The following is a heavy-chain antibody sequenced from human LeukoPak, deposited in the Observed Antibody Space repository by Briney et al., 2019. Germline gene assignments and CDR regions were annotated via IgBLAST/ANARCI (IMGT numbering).Heavy chain of an antibody. CDR1: GGSISSSSYY. D-gene: IGHD4-17*01. J-gene: IGHJ4*02. CDR2: IYYSGST. V-gene: IGHV4-39*01. CDR3: ASRSTVTTFGYYFDY. Sequence: SETLSLTCTVSGGSISSSSYYWGWICQPPGKGLEWIGSIYYSGSTYYNPSLKSRVTISVDTSKNQFSLKLSSVTAADTAVYYCASRSTVTTFGYYFDYWGQGTLVTVSS.